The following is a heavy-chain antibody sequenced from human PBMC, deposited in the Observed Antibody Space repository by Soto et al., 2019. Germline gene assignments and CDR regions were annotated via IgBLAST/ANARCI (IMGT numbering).Heavy chain of an antibody. Sequence: GGSLRLSCAASGFTFSSYTMNWVRQAPGKGLEWVSCISSSSSYIYYADSVKGRFTICRDNAKNSLYLQMNSLRAEDTAVYYCARSAGSGSYRNYYFDYWGQEAXVTVSS. J-gene: IGHJ4*02. D-gene: IGHD3-10*01. CDR2: ISSSSSYI. CDR3: ARSAGSGSYRNYYFDY. V-gene: IGHV3-21*01. CDR1: GFTFSSYT.